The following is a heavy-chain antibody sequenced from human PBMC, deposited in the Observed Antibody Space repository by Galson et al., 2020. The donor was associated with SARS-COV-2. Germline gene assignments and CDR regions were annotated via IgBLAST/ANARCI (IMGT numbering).Heavy chain of an antibody. CDR1: GFTFSKYD. Sequence: GGSLRLSCAASGFTFSKYDMGWVRQAPGTGPEWVSIISGGGYGTYYPDSVKGRFTISKDNSKSTLYLQVDSLRAEDTAVYHCAAGRSAFWGQGTLVTVSS. CDR3: AAGRSAF. CDR2: ISGGGYGT. V-gene: IGHV3-23*01. J-gene: IGHJ4*02.